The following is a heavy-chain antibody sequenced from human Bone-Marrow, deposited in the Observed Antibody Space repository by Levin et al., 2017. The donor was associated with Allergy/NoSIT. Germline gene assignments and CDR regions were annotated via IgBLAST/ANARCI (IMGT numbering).Heavy chain of an antibody. D-gene: IGHD2-2*01. J-gene: IGHJ6*03. CDR3: AKGVSAIDSREYRDFYHYYMDV. CDR2: IGGSGTNA. CDR1: GFIFNTFA. V-gene: IGHV3-23*01. Sequence: GGSLRLSCAASGFIFNTFALSWVRQTPGKGLEWVSTIGGSGTNAYYADSVRGRFTISRDNSGNTLYLQMNTLRAEATAIYFCAKGVSAIDSREYRDFYHYYMDVWGRGTTVTVSS.